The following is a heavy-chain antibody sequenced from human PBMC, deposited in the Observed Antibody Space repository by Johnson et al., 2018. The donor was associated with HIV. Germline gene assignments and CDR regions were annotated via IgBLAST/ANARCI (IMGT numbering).Heavy chain of an antibody. J-gene: IGHJ3*01. CDR3: ARNRPVSYGYRGAFDF. Sequence: VQLVESGGGVVQPGRSLRLSCAASGFTFSNYAMHWVRQAPGKGLEWVAVISYDGSNKYYADSVKGRFTISRDNSKNTLYLQINSLRAEDTAVYYCARNRPVSYGYRGAFDFWGQGTMVTVSS. V-gene: IGHV3-30*04. CDR2: ISYDGSNK. D-gene: IGHD5-18*01. CDR1: GFTFSNYA.